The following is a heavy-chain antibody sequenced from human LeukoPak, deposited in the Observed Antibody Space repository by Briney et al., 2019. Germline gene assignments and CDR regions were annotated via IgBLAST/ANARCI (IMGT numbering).Heavy chain of an antibody. Sequence: SETLSLTGAVYGGSFSGYYWSWIRQPPGKGLEWIGEINHSGSTNYNPSLKSRVTISVDTSKNQFSLKLSSVTAADTAVYYCARGRGSGSYFWFDPWGQGTLVTVSP. CDR2: INHSGST. CDR1: GGSFSGYY. CDR3: ARGRGSGSYFWFDP. D-gene: IGHD1-26*01. J-gene: IGHJ5*02. V-gene: IGHV4-34*01.